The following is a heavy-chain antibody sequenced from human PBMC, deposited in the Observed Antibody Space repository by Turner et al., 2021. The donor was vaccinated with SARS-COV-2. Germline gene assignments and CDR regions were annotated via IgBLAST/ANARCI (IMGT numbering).Heavy chain of an antibody. CDR1: GGSISSSSYF. Sequence: QVQLQESGPGLVKPSETLSLTCTVSGGSISSSSYFWGWIRQPPTKELEWIGSIYYSVTTYSNPSLKSRVSLSIDPSKNQFSMKLTSVTAADTALYFCARQAAGQGLDYWGRGILVTVSS. CDR2: IYYSVTT. CDR3: ARQAAGQGLDY. D-gene: IGHD3-10*01. J-gene: IGHJ4*02. V-gene: IGHV4-39*01.